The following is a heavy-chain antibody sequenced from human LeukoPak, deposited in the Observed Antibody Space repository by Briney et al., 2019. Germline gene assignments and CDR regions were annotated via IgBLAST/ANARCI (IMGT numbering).Heavy chain of an antibody. CDR3: ARTGAGGPAGSYFDY. Sequence: SETLSLTCTVSGGSISSSSYYWGWIRQPPGKGLEWIGSIYYTGSTYYNPSLKSRVTISVDTSKNQFSLKLSSVTAADTAVYYCARTGAGGPAGSYFDYWGQGTLVTVSS. CDR2: IYYTGST. CDR1: GGSISSSSYY. J-gene: IGHJ4*02. V-gene: IGHV4-39*07. D-gene: IGHD1-14*01.